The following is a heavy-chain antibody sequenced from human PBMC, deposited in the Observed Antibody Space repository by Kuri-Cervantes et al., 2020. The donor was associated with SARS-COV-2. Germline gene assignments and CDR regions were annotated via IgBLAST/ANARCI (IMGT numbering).Heavy chain of an antibody. V-gene: IGHV3-30*02. CDR3: ARRTYGYIVDY. CDR1: GFTFRTYG. Sequence: GGSLRLSCAVSGFTFRTYGMYWVRQAPGKGLEWVAFIPRDGTKKYYIESVKGRFTISRDNAKNTLSLQMNSLRTQDTAVYFCARRTYGYIVDYWGQGTLVTVSS. J-gene: IGHJ4*02. D-gene: IGHD5-18*01. CDR2: IPRDGTKK.